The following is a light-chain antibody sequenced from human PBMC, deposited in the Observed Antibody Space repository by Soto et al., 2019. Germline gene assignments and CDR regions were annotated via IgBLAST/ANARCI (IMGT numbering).Light chain of an antibody. CDR3: QHYYSYSQA. Sequence: TQSPATRAALLCRASQSMRSYLAWYQQKPGKAPRLLIYGVSTRASGVPARFSGSGSGTDFTLTISSLQPDDFATYYCQHYYSYSQAFGQGTKVDIK. CDR1: QSMRSY. CDR2: GVS. V-gene: IGKV3-15*01. J-gene: IGKJ1*01.